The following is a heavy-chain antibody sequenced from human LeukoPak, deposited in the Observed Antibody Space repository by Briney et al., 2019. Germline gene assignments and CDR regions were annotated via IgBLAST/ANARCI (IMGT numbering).Heavy chain of an antibody. CDR1: GGSISSYY. Sequence: PSETLSLTCTVSGGSISSYYWSWIRQPAGKGLEWIGRIYTSGSTNYNPSLKSRVTMSVDTSKNQFSLKLSSATAADTAVYYCARDPYDFWSGYYTGFDPWGQGTLVTVSS. CDR2: IYTSGST. V-gene: IGHV4-4*07. J-gene: IGHJ5*02. D-gene: IGHD3-3*01. CDR3: ARDPYDFWSGYYTGFDP.